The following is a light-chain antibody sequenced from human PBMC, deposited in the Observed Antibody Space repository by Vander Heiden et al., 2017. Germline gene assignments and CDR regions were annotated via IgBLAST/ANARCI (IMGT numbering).Light chain of an antibody. CDR3: MIWHSSAWV. J-gene: IGLJ3*02. CDR1: SGISVGTYR. CDR2: YTSDSDN. Sequence: QAVLTQHSSVPAPPGAAASPACTLRSGISVGTYRIYWYQQKSGSPPQYLLRYTSDSDNQQGSGVPSRFSGSKDASANAGILLISGLQSEDEADYYCMIWHSSAWVFGGGTKLTVL. V-gene: IGLV5-45*03.